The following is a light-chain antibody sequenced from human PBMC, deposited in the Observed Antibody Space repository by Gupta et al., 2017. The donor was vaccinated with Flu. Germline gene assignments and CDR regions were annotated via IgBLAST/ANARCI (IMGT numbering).Light chain of an antibody. V-gene: IGKV3-15*01. Sequence: EIVMTQSPATLSVSAGERVTLSCRANQSVNSRLAWYQQKPGQAPRLLIYGASTRATDVPARFSGSGSXTXFTLTIXSLQSGDFAVYYCQQYDNWPPFTFGXGTTVDLK. J-gene: IGKJ3*01. CDR1: QSVNSR. CDR2: GAS. CDR3: QQYDNWPPFT.